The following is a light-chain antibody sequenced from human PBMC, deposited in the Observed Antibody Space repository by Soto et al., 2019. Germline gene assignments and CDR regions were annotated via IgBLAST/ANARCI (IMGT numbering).Light chain of an antibody. V-gene: IGLV3-25*03. CDR2: KDS. CDR3: QSGDSSGSVV. CDR1: ALPKQY. J-gene: IGLJ2*01. Sequence: SYELTQPPSVSVSPGQTARITCSGDALPKQYAYWYQQKPGQAPVVVMHKDSERPSGIPERFSGSSSGSTVTLTISGVQAEDESDYYCQSGDSSGSVVFGGGTKPTVL.